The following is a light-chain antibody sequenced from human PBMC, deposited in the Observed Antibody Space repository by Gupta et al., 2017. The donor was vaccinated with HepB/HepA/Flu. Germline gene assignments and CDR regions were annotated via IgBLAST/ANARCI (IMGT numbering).Light chain of an antibody. CDR1: SSNIGSNY. Sequence: HSCLPRHPSPSGTPGKRVTISCSGSSSNIGSNYVYWYQQLPGTAPKLLIYRNNQRPSGVPDRFSGSKSGTSASLAISGLRSEDEADYYCAAWDDSLSGWVFGGGTKLTVL. CDR3: AAWDDSLSGWV. CDR2: RNN. V-gene: IGLV1-47*01. J-gene: IGLJ3*02.